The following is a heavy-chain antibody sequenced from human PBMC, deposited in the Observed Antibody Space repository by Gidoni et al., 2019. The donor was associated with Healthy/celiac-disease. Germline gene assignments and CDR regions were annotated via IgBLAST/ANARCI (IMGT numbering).Heavy chain of an antibody. Sequence: LEWVSSISSSSSYIYYADSVKGRFTISRDNAKNSLYLQMNSLRAEDTAVYYCARGYYGSGSYSPFDYWGQGTLVTVSS. CDR3: ARGYYGSGSYSPFDY. J-gene: IGHJ4*02. V-gene: IGHV3-21*01. CDR2: ISSSSSYI. D-gene: IGHD3-10*01.